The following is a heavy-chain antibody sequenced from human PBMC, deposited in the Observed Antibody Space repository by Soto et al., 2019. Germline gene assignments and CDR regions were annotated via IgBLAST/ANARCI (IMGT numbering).Heavy chain of an antibody. CDR1: GFLLSTSGVA. V-gene: IGHV2-5*02. CDR3: AHRPITFMASWFDP. CDR2: VYWDDDK. Sequence: QITLKESGPTLVKPAQTLTLTCTFSGFLLSTSGVAVGWLRQPPGKAPEWLALVYWDDDKRYSPSLKSRLTITKDTSKNQVVLTMTNMEPVDTATYYCAHRPITFMASWFDPWGQGIPVTVSS. D-gene: IGHD3-16*01. J-gene: IGHJ5*02.